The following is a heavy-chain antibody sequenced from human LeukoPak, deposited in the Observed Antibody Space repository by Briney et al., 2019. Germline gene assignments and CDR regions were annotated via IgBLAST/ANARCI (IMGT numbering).Heavy chain of an antibody. CDR3: ARSIKNDLEYCGGDCFAFDC. J-gene: IGHJ4*02. Sequence: NPGGSLRLSCAASGFTFSSYSMNWVRQAPGKGLEWVSSISSSSSYIYYADSVKGRFTISRDNAKNTLYLQMNSLRAEDTGVYYCARSIKNDLEYCGGDCFAFDCWGQGTLVTVSS. CDR2: ISSSSSYI. CDR1: GFTFSSYS. D-gene: IGHD2-21*01. V-gene: IGHV3-21*01.